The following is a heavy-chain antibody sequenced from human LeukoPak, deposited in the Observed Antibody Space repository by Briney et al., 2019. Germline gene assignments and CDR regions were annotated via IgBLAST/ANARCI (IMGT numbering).Heavy chain of an antibody. V-gene: IGHV3-74*01. CDR1: GFTFSSHW. D-gene: IGHD6-25*01. CDR2: INGDGGST. Sequence: GGSLRLSCAASGFTFSSHWMHWVRQPPGKGLVWVSRINGDGGSTNYADSVKGRFTISRDNAKNTLYLQVNSLRVEDTAIYYCARDRWVAADFHYYYAMDVWGRGTTVTVSS. CDR3: ARDRWVAADFHYYYAMDV. J-gene: IGHJ6*02.